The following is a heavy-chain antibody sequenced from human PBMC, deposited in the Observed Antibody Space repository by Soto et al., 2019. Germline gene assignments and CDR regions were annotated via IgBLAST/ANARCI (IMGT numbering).Heavy chain of an antibody. D-gene: IGHD2-2*01. CDR1: GGSISSGGYY. Sequence: QVQLQESGPGLVKPSQTLSLTCTVSGGSISSGGYYWSWIRQHPGKGLEWIGYIYYSGSTYYNPSLKSRVTLSVDTSKNQFSLKLSSGTAADTAVYYCARGIYCSSTSCTNWFDPWGQGTLVTVSS. J-gene: IGHJ5*02. V-gene: IGHV4-31*03. CDR2: IYYSGST. CDR3: ARGIYCSSTSCTNWFDP.